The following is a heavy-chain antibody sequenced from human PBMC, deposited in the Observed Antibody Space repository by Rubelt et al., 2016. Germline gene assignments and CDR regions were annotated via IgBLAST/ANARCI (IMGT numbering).Heavy chain of an antibody. CDR1: GYTFAGHY. V-gene: IGHV1-2*02. D-gene: IGHD1-14*01. CDR2: INPNSGGT. Sequence: GQLVQSGAEVNKPGASVKVSCKASGYTFAGHYMHWVRQAPGQGLEWMGWINPNSGGTNYAQKFHGRVTMTRDTSIKTAYMELNRLRSDDTAVYYCASDPDSRRSNRNEVVGVWGQGTVVIVSS. J-gene: IGHJ3*01. CDR3: ASDPDSRRSNRNEVVGV.